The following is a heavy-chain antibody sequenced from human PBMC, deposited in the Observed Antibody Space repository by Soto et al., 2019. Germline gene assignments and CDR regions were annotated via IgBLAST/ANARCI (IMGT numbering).Heavy chain of an antibody. CDR3: ARVSFLAPVTGAEIFDF. J-gene: IGHJ3*01. D-gene: IGHD2-21*02. Sequence: QVQLVQSGAEVKKPGASVKVSCKASGYSFTSYDMNWVRQAPGQGLEWMGWVNPNSGDTDYAQKFQDRVTMTTATSRRTAYMELSSLRSEYTAVYYCARVSFLAPVTGAEIFDFWGQGTMVTVSS. CDR2: VNPNSGDT. V-gene: IGHV1-8*01. CDR1: GYSFTSYD.